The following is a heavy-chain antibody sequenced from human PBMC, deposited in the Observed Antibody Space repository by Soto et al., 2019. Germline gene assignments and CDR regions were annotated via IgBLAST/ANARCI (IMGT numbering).Heavy chain of an antibody. Sequence: QVHLVQSGAEVKKPGASVKVSCKGSGYAFTTYGITWVRQAPGQGLEWMGRISAHNGNTNYAQKLPGRVTVTRDTSTSTAYMELRSLRSDDTAVYYCARGRYGDYWGQGALVTVSS. D-gene: IGHD1-1*01. CDR3: ARGRYGDY. CDR2: ISAHNGNT. J-gene: IGHJ4*02. CDR1: GYAFTTYG. V-gene: IGHV1-18*01.